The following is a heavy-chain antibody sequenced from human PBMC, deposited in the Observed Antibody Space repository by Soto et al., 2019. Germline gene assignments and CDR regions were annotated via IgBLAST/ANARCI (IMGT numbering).Heavy chain of an antibody. CDR2: INHSGST. J-gene: IGHJ6*02. CDR3: ARVTGRGVIRSYYGMDV. V-gene: IGHV4-34*01. D-gene: IGHD3-10*01. CDR1: GGSLSGYY. Sequence: WETLSLTCAVYGGSLSGYYWSWIRQPPGKGLEWIGEINHSGSTNYNPSLKSRVTISVDTSKNQFSLKLSSVTAADTAVYYCARVTGRGVIRSYYGMDVWGQGTTVTVSS.